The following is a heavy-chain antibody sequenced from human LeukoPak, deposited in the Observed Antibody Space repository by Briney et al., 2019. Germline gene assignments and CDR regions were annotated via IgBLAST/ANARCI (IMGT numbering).Heavy chain of an antibody. J-gene: IGHJ3*02. CDR2: ISYDGSNK. D-gene: IGHD3-3*01. CDR3: AKGSYGHSYDFWSGYYLDLDAFDI. CDR1: GFTFSSYA. Sequence: PGRSLRLSCAASGFTFSSYAMHWVRQAPGKGLEWVAVISYDGSNKYSADSVKGRFTISRDNSKNTLYLQMSSLRAEDTAVYYCAKGSYGHSYDFWSGYYLDLDAFDIWGQGTMVTVSS. V-gene: IGHV3-30*04.